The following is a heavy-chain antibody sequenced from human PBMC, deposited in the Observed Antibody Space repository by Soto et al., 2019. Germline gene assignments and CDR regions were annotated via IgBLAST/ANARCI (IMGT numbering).Heavy chain of an antibody. CDR1: GFTFNDHS. D-gene: IGHD6-13*01. CDR2: ISWNGGSR. J-gene: IGHJ4*02. V-gene: IGHV3-9*01. Sequence: EVQLVESGGGLVQPGRSLRLSCAASGFTFNDHSMHWVRQAPGKGLEWVSGISWNGGSRGYADSVQGRFTISRDNAKNSLYLKMNSLKPEDTALYYCAKDLRSTAWYSISFFDYWGQGALVTVSS. CDR3: AKDLRSTAWYSISFFDY.